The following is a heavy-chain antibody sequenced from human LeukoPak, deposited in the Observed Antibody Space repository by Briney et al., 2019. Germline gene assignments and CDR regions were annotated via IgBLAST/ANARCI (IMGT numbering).Heavy chain of an antibody. CDR1: GGSIGSGGYY. CDR3: ARDRDSSGWFDY. Sequence: SETLSLTCTVSGGSIGSGGYYWSWIRQPPGKGLEWIGFIYYSGSANYNPSLKSRVTMSVDMSKNQFSLKLSSVTAADTAFYYCARDRDSSGWFDYWGQGALVTVSS. D-gene: IGHD6-19*01. V-gene: IGHV4-61*08. CDR2: IYYSGSA. J-gene: IGHJ4*02.